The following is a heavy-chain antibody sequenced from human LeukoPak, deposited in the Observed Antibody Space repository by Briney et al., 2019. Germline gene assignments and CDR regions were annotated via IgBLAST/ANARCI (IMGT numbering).Heavy chain of an antibody. CDR3: ASNTMVRGGPNY. J-gene: IGHJ4*02. Sequence: ASVKVSCKASGYTFTSYAMHWVRQAPGQRLEWMGWINAGNGNTKYSQKFQGRVTITRDTSASTAYMELSSLRSEDTAVYYCASNTMVRGGPNYWGQGTLVTVSS. CDR1: GYTFTSYA. CDR2: INAGNGNT. D-gene: IGHD3-10*01. V-gene: IGHV1-3*01.